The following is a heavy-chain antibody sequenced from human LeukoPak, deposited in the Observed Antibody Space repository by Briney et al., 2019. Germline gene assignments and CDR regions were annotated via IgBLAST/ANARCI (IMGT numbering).Heavy chain of an antibody. CDR2: ITTSDGNT. V-gene: IGHV3-23*01. Sequence: GGSLRLSCAASGFTFSSYTMSWVRQAPGMGLEWVSTITTSDGNTYYADSVKGRFTVSRDNSKNTLYLQMNSLRAEDTAVYYCAKDGGLWVSAHWGDSWGRGTLVTVSS. CDR1: GFTFSSYT. J-gene: IGHJ4*02. D-gene: IGHD7-27*01. CDR3: AKDGGLWVSAHWGDS.